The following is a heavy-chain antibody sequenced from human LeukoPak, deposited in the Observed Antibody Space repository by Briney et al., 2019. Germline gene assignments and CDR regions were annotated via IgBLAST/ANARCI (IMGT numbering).Heavy chain of an antibody. CDR2: ISGSGGST. D-gene: IGHD6-6*01. Sequence: PGGSLRLSCAASGFTFSSYAMSWVRQAPGKGLEWVSAISGSGGSTCYADSVKGRFTISRDNSKNTLYLQMNSLRAEDTAVYYCAKGMYSSSPQNWFDPWGQGTLVTVSS. J-gene: IGHJ5*02. CDR1: GFTFSSYA. CDR3: AKGMYSSSPQNWFDP. V-gene: IGHV3-23*01.